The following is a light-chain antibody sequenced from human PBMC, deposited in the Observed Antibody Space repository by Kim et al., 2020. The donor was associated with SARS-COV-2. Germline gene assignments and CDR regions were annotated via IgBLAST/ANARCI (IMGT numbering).Light chain of an antibody. V-gene: IGLV3-19*01. Sequence: SVALGQTVRITCQGDSLRSYYASWYQQKPGQAPVLVIYGKNNRPSGIPDRFSGSSSGNTASLTISGAQAEDEADYYCNSRDSSCVVFGGGAQLTFL. CDR3: NSRDSSCVV. CDR1: SLRSYY. CDR2: GKN. J-gene: IGLJ2*01.